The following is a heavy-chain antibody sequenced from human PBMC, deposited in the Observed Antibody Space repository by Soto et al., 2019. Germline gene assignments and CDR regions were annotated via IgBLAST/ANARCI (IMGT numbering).Heavy chain of an antibody. D-gene: IGHD3-22*01. CDR2: ISSSGINR. CDR3: DWSQYDSSGYSLYFDY. J-gene: IGHJ4*02. CDR1: GVTFSNYD. Sequence: PGETLSLSCTVSGVTFSNYDMNWIRQAAGKGLEWVGYISSSGINRYNADSVNGRYTLSRKNAKTSMSQQMLRLSPEDTAVYDCDWSQYDSSGYSLYFDYWGQGAVVTVSS. V-gene: IGHV3-48*03.